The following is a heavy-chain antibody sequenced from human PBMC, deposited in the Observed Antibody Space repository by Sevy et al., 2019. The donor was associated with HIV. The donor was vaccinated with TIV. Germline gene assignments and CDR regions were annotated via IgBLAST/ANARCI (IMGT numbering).Heavy chain of an antibody. CDR2: ISSSSYI. Sequence: GGSLRLSCAASGFTFSSYSMNWVRQAPGKGLEWVSSISSSSYIYYADSVKGRFTISRDNAKNSLYLQMNSLRAEDTAVYYCAREDSSSEYGMDVWGQGTTVTVSS. J-gene: IGHJ6*02. CDR1: GFTFSSYS. CDR3: AREDSSSEYGMDV. D-gene: IGHD6-6*01. V-gene: IGHV3-21*01.